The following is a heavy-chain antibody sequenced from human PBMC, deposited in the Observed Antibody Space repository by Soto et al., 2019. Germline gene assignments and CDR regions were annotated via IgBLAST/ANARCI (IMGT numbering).Heavy chain of an antibody. D-gene: IGHD5-18*01. J-gene: IGHJ4*02. V-gene: IGHV2-5*02. CDR2: IYWDDDE. Sequence: QITLKESGPTLVKPTQTLALTCTSSGFSLTIRGVGVAWIGQPPGKALEWLAIIYWDDDEGYSPSLNSRLTTTENSSNNQLLLTTTHMDPVDTATYYCAHRPRGSSYHFDYWGQGTLVTVSS. CDR1: GFSLTIRGVG. CDR3: AHRPRGSSYHFDY.